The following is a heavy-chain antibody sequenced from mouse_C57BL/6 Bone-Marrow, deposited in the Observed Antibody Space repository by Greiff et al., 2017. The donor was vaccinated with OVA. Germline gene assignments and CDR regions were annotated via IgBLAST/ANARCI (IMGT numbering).Heavy chain of an antibody. D-gene: IGHD2-12*01. CDR2: ISNGGGST. CDR3: ARLTTRYYFDY. Sequence: EVQRVESGGGLVQPGGSLKLSCAASGFTFSDYYMYWVRQTPEKRLEWVAYISNGGGSTYYPDTVKGRFTISRDNAKNTLYLQMSRLKSEDTAMYYCARLTTRYYFDYWGQGTTLTVSS. J-gene: IGHJ2*01. V-gene: IGHV5-12*01. CDR1: GFTFSDYY.